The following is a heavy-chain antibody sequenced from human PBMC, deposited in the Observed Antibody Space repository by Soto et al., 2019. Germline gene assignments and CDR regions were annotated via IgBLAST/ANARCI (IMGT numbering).Heavy chain of an antibody. J-gene: IGHJ4*02. CDR1: GGSISSYY. Sequence: SETLSLTCTVSGGSISSYYLSWIRQPPGKGLEWIGYVYYSGSTNYNPSLKSRVTISVDTSKNQFSLKLSSVTAADTAVYYCARAYGSGDHWDYWGQGTLVTVSS. D-gene: IGHD3-10*01. V-gene: IGHV4-59*01. CDR2: VYYSGST. CDR3: ARAYGSGDHWDY.